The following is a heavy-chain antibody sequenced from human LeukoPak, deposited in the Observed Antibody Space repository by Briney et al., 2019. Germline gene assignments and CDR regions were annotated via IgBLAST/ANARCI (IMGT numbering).Heavy chain of an antibody. CDR3: ARERFGEFEPLDV. D-gene: IGHD3-10*01. Sequence: KTSETLSLTCTVSGGSISIYYWSWIRQPPGKGLEWIGYIYYSGSTNYNPSLKSRVTISVDTSKNQFSLKLSSVTAADTAVYYCARERFGEFEPLDVWGKGTTVTVSS. J-gene: IGHJ6*04. CDR2: IYYSGST. V-gene: IGHV4-59*01. CDR1: GGSISIYY.